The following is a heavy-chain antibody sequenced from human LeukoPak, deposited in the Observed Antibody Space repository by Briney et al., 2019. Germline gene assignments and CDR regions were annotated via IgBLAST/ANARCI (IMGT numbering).Heavy chain of an antibody. D-gene: IGHD5-18*01. J-gene: IGHJ4*02. Sequence: ASVKVSCKASGYTFTGYYMHWVRQAPGQGLEWMGWINPNSGGTNYAQKFQGWVTMTRDTSISTAYMELSRLRSDDTAVYYCARANTAMATGFDYWGQGTLVTVSS. CDR2: INPNSGGT. CDR1: GYTFTGYY. CDR3: ARANTAMATGFDY. V-gene: IGHV1-2*04.